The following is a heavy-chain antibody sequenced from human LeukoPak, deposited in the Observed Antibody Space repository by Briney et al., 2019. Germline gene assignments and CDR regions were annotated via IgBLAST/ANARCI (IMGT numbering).Heavy chain of an antibody. V-gene: IGHV1-69*13. Sequence: SVKVSCKASGGTFSSYAISWVRQAPGQGLEWMGGIIPIFGTANYAQKFQGRVTITADESTSTAYMELSSLRSEDTAVYYCARSYYYDSSGYYYFFDYWGQGTPVTVSS. CDR3: ARSYYYDSSGYYYFFDY. J-gene: IGHJ4*02. CDR2: IIPIFGTA. CDR1: GGTFSSYA. D-gene: IGHD3-22*01.